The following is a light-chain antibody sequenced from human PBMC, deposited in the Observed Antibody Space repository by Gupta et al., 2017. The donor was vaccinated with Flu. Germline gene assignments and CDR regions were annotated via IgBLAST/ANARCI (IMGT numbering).Light chain of an antibody. CDR1: SGSIASSY. Sequence: NFMLTQPHSVSESPGKTVTISCTRNSGSIASSYVQWYQHRPDSSPTTVIYYHSQRPSGVPDRFSGSIDSSSTSAPLTISGLKAEDDDYYYCPSYDATTEVFGTGTKVTVL. CDR3: PSYDATTEV. CDR2: YHS. J-gene: IGLJ1*01. V-gene: IGLV6-57*01.